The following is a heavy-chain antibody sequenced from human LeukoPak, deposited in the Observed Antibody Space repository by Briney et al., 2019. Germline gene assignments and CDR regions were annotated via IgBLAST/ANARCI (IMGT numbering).Heavy chain of an antibody. J-gene: IGHJ4*02. CDR3: ARAKGRSPLFDY. D-gene: IGHD6-13*01. Sequence: SQTLSLTCAISGDSVSSNSAAWNWIRQSPSRGLEWLGRTYYRSKWYNDYAVSVKGRIAINPDTSKNQFSLQLNSLTHEDTAVYYCARAKGRSPLFDYWGQGTLVTVSS. CDR1: GDSVSSNSAA. V-gene: IGHV6-1*01. CDR2: TYYRSKWYN.